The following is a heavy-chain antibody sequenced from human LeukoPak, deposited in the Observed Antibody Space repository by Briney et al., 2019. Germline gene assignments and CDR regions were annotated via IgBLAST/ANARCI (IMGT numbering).Heavy chain of an antibody. Sequence: GGSLRLSCAASGFTFSSYSMNWVRQAPGKGLEWVSSISTSSIYIYYADSVKGRFTISRDNAKNTLYLQMNSLRAEDTAVYYCARERKYDSNFDYWGQGTLVTVSS. CDR3: ARERKYDSNFDY. D-gene: IGHD1-1*01. V-gene: IGHV3-21*01. CDR1: GFTFSSYS. J-gene: IGHJ4*02. CDR2: ISTSSIYI.